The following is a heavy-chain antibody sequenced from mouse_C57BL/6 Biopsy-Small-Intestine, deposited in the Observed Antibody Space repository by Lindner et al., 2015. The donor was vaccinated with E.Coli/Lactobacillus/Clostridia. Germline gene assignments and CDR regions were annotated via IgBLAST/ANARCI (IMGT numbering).Heavy chain of an antibody. Sequence: VQLQESGVELARPGTSVKLSCKASGYTFTSYGLSWVKQRTGQGLEWIGDIYPSSGNNYYNEKFKGKATLTADKSSNTAYLQLSSLTSEDTAVYFCTREVTGTWYFDVWGTGTTATVSS. D-gene: IGHD4-1*01. CDR2: IYPSSGNN. J-gene: IGHJ1*03. CDR1: GYTFTSYG. CDR3: TREVTGTWYFDV. V-gene: IGHV1-81*01.